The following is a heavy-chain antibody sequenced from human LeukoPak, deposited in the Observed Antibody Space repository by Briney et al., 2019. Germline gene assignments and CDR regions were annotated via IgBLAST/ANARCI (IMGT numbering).Heavy chain of an antibody. D-gene: IGHD5-12*01. CDR1: GFTFSSYS. J-gene: IGHJ4*02. CDR2: ISSSSSYI. CDR3: ARDRIGGYDRSIDY. V-gene: IGHV3-21*01. Sequence: GGSLRLSCAASGFTFSSYSMNWVRQAPGKGLEWVSSISSSSSYIYYADSVKGRFTISRDNAKNSLYLQMNSLRAEDTAVYYCARDRIGGYDRSIDYWGQGTLVTVSS.